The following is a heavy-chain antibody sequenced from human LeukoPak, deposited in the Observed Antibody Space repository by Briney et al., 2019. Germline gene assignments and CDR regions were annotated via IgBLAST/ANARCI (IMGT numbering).Heavy chain of an antibody. Sequence: GESLKISCKGSGYSFTSYWIGWVRQMPGKGLEWMGIIYPGDSDTRYSPSFQGQVTISADKSISTAYLQWSSLKASDTAMYYSARRRYCSGGSCYTAYYFDYWGQGTLVTVSS. V-gene: IGHV5-51*01. CDR2: IYPGDSDT. J-gene: IGHJ4*02. CDR3: ARRRYCSGGSCYTAYYFDY. CDR1: GYSFTSYW. D-gene: IGHD2-15*01.